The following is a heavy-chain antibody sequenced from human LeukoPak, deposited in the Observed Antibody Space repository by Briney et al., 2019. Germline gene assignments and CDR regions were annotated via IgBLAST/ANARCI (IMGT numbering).Heavy chain of an antibody. J-gene: IGHJ6*02. CDR1: GFALSSHW. CDR3: ARNNGMDV. CDR2: VNRDGSET. Sequence: GGSLRLSCAASGFALSSHWRTWVRQVPGRGPEWVANVNRDGSETYYLDSVKGRFTISKDNAKNSLYLQMNSLRAEDTALYHCARNNGMDVWGQGTTVIVSS. V-gene: IGHV3-7*03.